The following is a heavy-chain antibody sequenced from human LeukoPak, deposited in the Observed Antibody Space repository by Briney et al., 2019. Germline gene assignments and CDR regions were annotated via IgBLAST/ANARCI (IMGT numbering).Heavy chain of an antibody. J-gene: IGHJ4*02. Sequence: SGPTLVKPTQTLTLTCTFPGFSLNTSGVGVGWIRQPPGKALEWLALIYWDDDKRYNPSLKSRLTITKDTSKNQIVLTVTNMDPVDTATYYCAHRRRLISASFFFDYWGQGTLVTVSS. CDR1: GFSLNTSGVG. D-gene: IGHD1-26*01. CDR2: IYWDDDK. CDR3: AHRRRLISASFFFDY. V-gene: IGHV2-5*02.